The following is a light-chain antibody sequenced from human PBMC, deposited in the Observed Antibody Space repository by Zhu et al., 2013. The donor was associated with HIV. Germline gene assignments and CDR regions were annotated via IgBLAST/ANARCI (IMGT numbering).Light chain of an antibody. CDR1: KLGDKY. J-gene: IGLJ2*01. CDR2: QDN. V-gene: IGLV3-1*01. Sequence: SYELTQAPSVSVSPGQTASITCSGDKLGDKYACWYQQKPGQSPILVIYQDNKRPSGIPERFSGSNSGNTATLTISGTQAMDEADYFCQAWDSSHAFGGGTKLTVL. CDR3: QAWDSSHA.